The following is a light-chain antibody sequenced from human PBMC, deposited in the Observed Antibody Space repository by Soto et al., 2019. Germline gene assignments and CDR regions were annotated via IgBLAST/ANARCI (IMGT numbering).Light chain of an antibody. V-gene: IGKV3-15*01. CDR2: RAS. CDR3: LQYHNLWA. Sequence: ILMTQSPASLSESPGERATLSCRASQTIYSNIAWYQQRPGQAPRLLIYRASTRATGVPARFSGSGSGTEFTLTISSLQSEDFTVYSCLQYHNLWAFGQGTKVEIK. CDR1: QTIYSN. J-gene: IGKJ1*01.